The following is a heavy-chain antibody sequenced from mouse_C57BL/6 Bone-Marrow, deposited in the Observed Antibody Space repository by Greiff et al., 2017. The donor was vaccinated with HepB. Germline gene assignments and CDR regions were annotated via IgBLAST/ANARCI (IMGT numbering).Heavy chain of an antibody. CDR1: GYTFTSYW. CDR3: ATHYYGTHGDY. Sequence: VQLQQPGAELVKPGASVKLSCKASGYTFTSYWMQWVKQRPGQGLEWIGEIDPSDSYTNYNQKFKGKATLTVDTSSSTAYMQLSSLTSEDSAVYYCATHYYGTHGDYWGQGTTLTVSS. CDR2: IDPSDSYT. D-gene: IGHD1-1*01. J-gene: IGHJ2*01. V-gene: IGHV1-50*01.